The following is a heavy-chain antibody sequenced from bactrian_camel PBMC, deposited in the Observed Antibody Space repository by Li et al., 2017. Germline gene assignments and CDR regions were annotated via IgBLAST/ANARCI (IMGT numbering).Heavy chain of an antibody. Sequence: HVQLVESGGGLVQPGESLRLSCTGSGFTFPWYCMGWFRQAPGKEREGVAAIYGGTTTYYADSVKGRFTISQDNARDILYLQMNSLQPEDTATYYCAADPDGGSRTGPPIITDFDYWGQGTQVTVS. CDR1: GFTFPWYC. V-gene: IGHV3S6*01. CDR2: IYGGTTT. D-gene: IGHD6*01. J-gene: IGHJ6*01. CDR3: AADPDGGSRTGPPIITDFDY.